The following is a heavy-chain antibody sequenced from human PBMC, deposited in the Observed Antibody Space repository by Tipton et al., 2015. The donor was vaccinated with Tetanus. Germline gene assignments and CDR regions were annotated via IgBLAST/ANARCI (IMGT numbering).Heavy chain of an antibody. CDR2: LSYSGRT. Sequence: TLSLTCIVSGGSMSTSGHYGAWARQSPGQGLEWIGSLSYSGRTYYNPSLKSRVTMSVDTSKKDFSVRLRSVTAADTAVYYCARLREIVSRSGWDFDYWGQGILVTVSS. D-gene: IGHD5/OR15-5a*01. V-gene: IGHV4-39*02. CDR1: GGSMSTSGHY. CDR3: ARLREIVSRSGWDFDY. J-gene: IGHJ4*02.